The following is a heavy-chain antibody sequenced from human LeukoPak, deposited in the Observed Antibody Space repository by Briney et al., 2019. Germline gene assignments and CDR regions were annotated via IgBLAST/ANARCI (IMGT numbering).Heavy chain of an antibody. D-gene: IGHD2-15*01. V-gene: IGHV3-7*03. CDR1: GFTFSSYC. Sequence: PGGSLRLSCAASGFTFSSYCMSWVRQAPGKGLEWVANIKQDGSEKYYVDSVKGRFTISRDNAKNSLYLQMNSLRAEDTAVYYCAREDCSGGSCYFDYWGQGTLVTVSS. CDR2: IKQDGSEK. J-gene: IGHJ4*02. CDR3: AREDCSGGSCYFDY.